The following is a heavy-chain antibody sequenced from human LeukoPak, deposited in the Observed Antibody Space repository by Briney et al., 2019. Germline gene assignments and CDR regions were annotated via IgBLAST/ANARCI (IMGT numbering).Heavy chain of an antibody. D-gene: IGHD2/OR15-2a*01. CDR3: ARGSISTYAFDI. V-gene: IGHV3-21*01. CDR1: GFTFSSYT. Sequence: PGGSLRLSCAASGFTFSSYTMNWVRQAPGKGLEWVSSISTSSIYIYFADSVKGRFTISRDNAKNSLYLQMNSLRAEDTAVYYCARGSISTYAFDIWGQGTMVTVSS. J-gene: IGHJ3*02. CDR2: ISTSSIYI.